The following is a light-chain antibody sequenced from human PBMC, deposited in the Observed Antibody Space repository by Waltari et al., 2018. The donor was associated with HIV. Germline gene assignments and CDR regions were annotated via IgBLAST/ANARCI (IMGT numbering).Light chain of an antibody. CDR3: GTWDSSLSAGV. Sequence: QSVLTQPPSVSAAPGPKVTISCSGSSSNIGNNYVSWYQQHPGTAPNLLIYDNNKRPSGMPDRFSGSKSGTSATLGITGLQTGDEADYYCGTWDSSLSAGVFGGGTKLTVL. CDR1: SSNIGNNY. CDR2: DNN. V-gene: IGLV1-51*01. J-gene: IGLJ3*02.